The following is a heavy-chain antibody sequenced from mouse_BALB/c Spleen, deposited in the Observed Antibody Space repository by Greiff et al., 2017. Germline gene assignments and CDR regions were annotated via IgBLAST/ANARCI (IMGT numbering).Heavy chain of an antibody. J-gene: IGHJ2*01. D-gene: IGHD1-1*01. V-gene: IGHV1-5*01. CDR1: GYSFTSYW. CDR2: IYPGNSDT. Sequence: VHVKQSGTVLARPGASVKMSCKASGYSFTSYWMHWVKQRPGQGLEWIGAIYPGNSDTSYNQKFKGKAKLTAVTSASTAYMELSSLTNEDSAVYYCTIIITTVVAYFDYWGQGTTLTVSS. CDR3: TIIITTVVAYFDY.